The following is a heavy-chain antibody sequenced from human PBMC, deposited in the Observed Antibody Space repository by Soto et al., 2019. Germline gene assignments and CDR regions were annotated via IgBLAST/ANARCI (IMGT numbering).Heavy chain of an antibody. CDR1: GYTYTGCY. J-gene: IGHJ6*02. CDR3: ARDRLRYFDWLSRHYYYYYGMDV. Sequence: SVEVSCKASGYTYTGCYMHWVQQAPGQGLEWMGWINPNSGGTNYAQKFQGRVTMTRDTSISTAYMELSRLRSDDTAVYYCARDRLRYFDWLSRHYYYYYGMDVWGQGTSVTVSS. D-gene: IGHD3-9*01. V-gene: IGHV1-2*02. CDR2: INPNSGGT.